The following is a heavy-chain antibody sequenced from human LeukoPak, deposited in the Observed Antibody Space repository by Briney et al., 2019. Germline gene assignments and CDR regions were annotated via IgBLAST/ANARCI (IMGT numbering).Heavy chain of an antibody. CDR3: AREDYDILLIDY. Sequence: PGGSLRLSCAASGITFRSYGMHWVRQAPGKGLEWVAVISYDGSHKYYADSVKGRFSISRDNSKNTLYLQMNSLRAEDTAVYYCAREDYDILLIDYWGQGTLVTVSS. D-gene: IGHD3-9*01. J-gene: IGHJ4*02. V-gene: IGHV3-30*03. CDR1: GITFRSYG. CDR2: ISYDGSHK.